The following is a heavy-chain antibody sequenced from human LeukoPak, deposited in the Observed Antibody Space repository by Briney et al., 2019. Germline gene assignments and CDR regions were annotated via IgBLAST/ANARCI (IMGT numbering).Heavy chain of an antibody. V-gene: IGHV4-59*01. D-gene: IGHD3-10*01. CDR3: ARAVGTYGSGSYYNPDAFDI. J-gene: IGHJ3*02. Sequence: SETLSLTCIVSGGSISSYYWSWIRQPPGKGLEWIGYIYYSGSTNYNPSLKSRVTISVDTSKNQFSLKLSSVTAADTAVYYCARAVGTYGSGSYYNPDAFDIWGQGTMVTVSS. CDR1: GGSISSYY. CDR2: IYYSGST.